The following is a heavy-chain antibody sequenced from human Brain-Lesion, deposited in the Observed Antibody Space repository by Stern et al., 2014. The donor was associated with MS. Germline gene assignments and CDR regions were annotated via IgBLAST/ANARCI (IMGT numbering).Heavy chain of an antibody. CDR1: GLTVANEY. CDR3: AREGGDDDDYYGLDV. Sequence: VQLVESGGGLVQPGGSLRLSCAASGLTVANEYMSWVRQAPGKGPEWVSLIYASGTTAYADSVKGRFITSRHNSENTLSLQMNSLRPEDTAVYYCAREGGDDDDYYGLDVWGPGTTVTVSS. J-gene: IGHJ6*02. D-gene: IGHD5-12*01. CDR2: IYASGTT. V-gene: IGHV3-53*04.